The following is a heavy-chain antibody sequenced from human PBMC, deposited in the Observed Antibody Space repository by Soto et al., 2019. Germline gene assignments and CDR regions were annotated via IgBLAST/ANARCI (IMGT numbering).Heavy chain of an antibody. D-gene: IGHD6-19*01. CDR3: AADPGIAVAGYYYYYGMDV. J-gene: IGHJ6*02. CDR2: IVVGSGNT. V-gene: IGHV1-58*01. Sequence: WASVKVSCKASGFTFTSSAVQWVRQARGQRLEWIGWIVVGSGNTNYAQKFQERVTITRDMSTSTAYMELSSLRSEDTAVYYCAADPGIAVAGYYYYYGMDVWGQGTTVTVSS. CDR1: GFTFTSSA.